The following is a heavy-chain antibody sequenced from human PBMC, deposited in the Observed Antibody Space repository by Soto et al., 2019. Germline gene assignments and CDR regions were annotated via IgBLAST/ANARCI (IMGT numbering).Heavy chain of an antibody. D-gene: IGHD3-3*02. J-gene: IGHJ5*02. CDR2: LFYSGNT. CDR1: GGSISSSSYY. V-gene: IGHV4-39*02. CDR3: ASPKIAFYNWFDP. Sequence: TSETLSLTCTVSGGSISSSSYYWGWIRQPPGKGLEWIGSLFYSGNTYYNPSLKSRVTISVDASKNHFSLKLSSVTAADTAVYYCASPKIAFYNWFDPWGQGTLVTVSS.